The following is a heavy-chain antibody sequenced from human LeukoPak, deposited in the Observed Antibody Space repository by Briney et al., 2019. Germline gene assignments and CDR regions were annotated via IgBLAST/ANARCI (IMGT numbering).Heavy chain of an antibody. Sequence: GGSLRLSCAASGFTVSSNYMSWVRQAPGKGLEWVSVIYSGGSTYYADSVKGRFTISRDNSKNTLYLQMNSLRAEDTAVYYCARGEQWLVNFDYWGQGTLVTVSS. CDR1: GFTVSSNY. CDR3: ARGEQWLVNFDY. CDR2: IYSGGST. V-gene: IGHV3-66*01. J-gene: IGHJ4*02. D-gene: IGHD6-19*01.